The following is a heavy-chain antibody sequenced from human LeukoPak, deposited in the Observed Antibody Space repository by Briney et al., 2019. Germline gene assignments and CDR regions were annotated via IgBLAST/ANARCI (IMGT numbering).Heavy chain of an antibody. CDR2: IYYSGST. J-gene: IGHJ4*02. CDR1: GGSISSYY. D-gene: IGHD3-10*01. V-gene: IGHV4-59*01. CDR3: ARHYGSGSYYLNNYFDY. Sequence: SETLSLTCTVSGGSISSYYWSWIRQPPGKGLEWIGYIYYSGSTNYNPPLKSRVTISVDTSKNQFSLKLSSVTAADTAVYYCARHYGSGSYYLNNYFDYWGQGTLVTVSS.